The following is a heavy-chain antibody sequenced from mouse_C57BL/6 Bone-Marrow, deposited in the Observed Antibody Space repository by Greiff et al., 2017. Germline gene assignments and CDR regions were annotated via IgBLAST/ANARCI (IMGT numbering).Heavy chain of an antibody. D-gene: IGHD3-2*02. CDR2: IYPGSGST. J-gene: IGHJ2*01. CDR3: AREEGRLRLRFPFDY. Sequence: VQLQQSGAELVKPGASVKMSCKASGYTFTSYWITWVKQRPGQGLEWIGDIYPGSGSTNYNEKFKSKATLTVDTSSSTAYMQLSSLTSEDSAVYYCAREEGRLRLRFPFDYWGQGTTLTVSS. CDR1: GYTFTSYW. V-gene: IGHV1-55*01.